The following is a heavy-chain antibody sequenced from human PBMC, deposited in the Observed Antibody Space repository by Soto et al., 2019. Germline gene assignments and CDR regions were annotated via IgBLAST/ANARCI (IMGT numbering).Heavy chain of an antibody. CDR3: ARTWPDENWFDP. CDR1: GYTFTSYD. J-gene: IGHJ5*02. CDR2: MNPNSGNT. Sequence: QVQLVQSGAEVKKPGASVKISCKASGYTFTSYDINWVRQATGQGLEWMGWMNPNSGNTGYAQKFQGRVTMTRNTSISTAYMELSSLRSEDTAVYYCARTWPDENWFDPWGQGTLVTVSS. V-gene: IGHV1-8*01.